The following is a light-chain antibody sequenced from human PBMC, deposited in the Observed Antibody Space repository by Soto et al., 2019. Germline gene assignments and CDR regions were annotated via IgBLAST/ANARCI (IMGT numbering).Light chain of an antibody. J-gene: IGKJ2*01. Sequence: EIVLTQSPGTLSLSPGERATLSCRASQSVSSSYLAWYQQKPGQAPRLLIYGASSRATGIPDRFSGCGSGTDFTLTISRLEPEDFAVYYCQQYGSSPKYTFGQGTKLELK. CDR2: GAS. CDR3: QQYGSSPKYT. CDR1: QSVSSSY. V-gene: IGKV3-20*01.